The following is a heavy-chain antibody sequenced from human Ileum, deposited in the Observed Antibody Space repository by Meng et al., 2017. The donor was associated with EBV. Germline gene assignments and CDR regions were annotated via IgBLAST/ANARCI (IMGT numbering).Heavy chain of an antibody. D-gene: IGHD3-10*01. CDR1: GFTFGSHA. CDR3: AQDQNYAGSGSYYVS. CDR2: LSGHGGEI. Sequence: EVQVVESGGDLVQPGGSLRLSCAAAGFTFGSHAMAWVRQAPGKGLEWLSSLSGHGGEISYADSVKGRFTISRDNSRNTVSLQMNSLRAEDTAVYYCAQDQNYAGSGSYYVSWGQGTLVTVSS. J-gene: IGHJ5*02. V-gene: IGHV3-23*04.